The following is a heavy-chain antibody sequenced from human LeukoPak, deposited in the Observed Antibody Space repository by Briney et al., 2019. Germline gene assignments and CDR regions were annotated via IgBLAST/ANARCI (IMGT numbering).Heavy chain of an antibody. J-gene: IGHJ4*02. V-gene: IGHV3-23*01. D-gene: IGHD5-18*01. Sequence: GGSLRLSCAASGFTFSSYAMSWVRQAPGKGLEWVSAISGSGGSTYYADSVKGRFTISRDNSKNTLYLQMNSLRAEDTAVYYCAKGRRGYSYGLLDYWGQGTLVTVSS. CDR1: GFTFSSYA. CDR3: AKGRRGYSYGLLDY. CDR2: ISGSGGST.